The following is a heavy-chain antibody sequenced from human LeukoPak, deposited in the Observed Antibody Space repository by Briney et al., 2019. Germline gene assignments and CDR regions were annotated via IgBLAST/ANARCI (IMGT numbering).Heavy chain of an antibody. CDR2: IYPGDSDT. V-gene: IGHV5-51*01. CDR1: GYRFTSYW. Sequence: GASLKISFKASGYRFTSYWIGWVRPMPGKGLEWMGIIYPGDSDTRYSPSFQGQVTISADMSISTAYLQWSSLKASDTAMYYCARHPGYSTSSDYWGQGTLVTVSS. CDR3: ARHPGYSTSSDY. D-gene: IGHD2-2*01. J-gene: IGHJ4*02.